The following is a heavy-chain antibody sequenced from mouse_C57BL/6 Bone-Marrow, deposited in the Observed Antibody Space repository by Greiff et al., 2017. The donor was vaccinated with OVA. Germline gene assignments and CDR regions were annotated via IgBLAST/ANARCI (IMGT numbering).Heavy chain of an antibody. J-gene: IGHJ1*03. D-gene: IGHD2-4*01. Sequence: QVQLQQSGAELARPGASVKLSCKASGYTFTSYGISWVKQRTGQGLEWIGEIYPRSGNTYYNEKFKGKATLTADKSSSTAYMELRSLTSEDSAVYFCARERIYNYDLECYFDVWGTGTTVTVSS. V-gene: IGHV1-81*01. CDR1: GYTFTSYG. CDR2: IYPRSGNT. CDR3: ARERIYNYDLECYFDV.